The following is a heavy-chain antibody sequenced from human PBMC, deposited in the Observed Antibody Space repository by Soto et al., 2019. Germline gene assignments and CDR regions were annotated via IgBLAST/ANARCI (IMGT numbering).Heavy chain of an antibody. J-gene: IGHJ6*02. V-gene: IGHV4-4*07. CDR3: AGIGEDIYYGMDV. CDR2: IYSSGST. Sequence: PSETLSLTCTVSGGSIKSYYWNWIRQPAGKGLEWIGRIYSSGSTNYNPSLRGRVTMFVDTSMSQFSLNLNSVTAADTAVYYCAGIGEDIYYGMDVWGQGTTVTVSS. CDR1: GGSIKSYY. D-gene: IGHD2-15*01.